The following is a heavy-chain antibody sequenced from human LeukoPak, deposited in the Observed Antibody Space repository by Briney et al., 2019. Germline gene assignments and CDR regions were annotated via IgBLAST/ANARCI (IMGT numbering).Heavy chain of an antibody. CDR1: GFTFSSYW. Sequence: GGSLRLSCAASGFTFSSYWMSWVRQAPGKGLEWVANIKQDGSEKYYVDSVKGRFTISRDNAKNSLYLQMNSLRAEDTAVYYCARPGMAPDAYHYNWFDPWGQGTLVTVSS. D-gene: IGHD5-24*01. CDR3: ARPGMAPDAYHYNWFDP. CDR2: IKQDGSEK. V-gene: IGHV3-7*01. J-gene: IGHJ5*02.